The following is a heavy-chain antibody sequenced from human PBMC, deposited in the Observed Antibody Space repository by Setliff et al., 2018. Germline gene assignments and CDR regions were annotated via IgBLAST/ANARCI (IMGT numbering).Heavy chain of an antibody. J-gene: IGHJ3*01. Sequence: GASVKVSCKAFGYTFTKYGIDWVRQASGQGLEWLGWISPYNGNTDYVYNVRDRITMTTDTSTGTAYMELRSLTSDDSAVYYCARDAPKVVDKFDLWGQGTKVTVSS. CDR2: ISPYNGNT. CDR1: GYTFTKYG. V-gene: IGHV1-18*01. CDR3: ARDAPKVVDKFDL. D-gene: IGHD3-22*01.